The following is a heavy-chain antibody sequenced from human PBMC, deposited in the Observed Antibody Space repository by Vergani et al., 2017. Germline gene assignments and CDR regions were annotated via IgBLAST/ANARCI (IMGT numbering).Heavy chain of an antibody. D-gene: IGHD5-24*01. CDR1: GFTFSNAW. V-gene: IGHV3-15*07. Sequence: EVQLVESGGGLVKPGGSLRLSCAASGFTFSNAWMNWVRQAPGKGREWVGRIKSKTDGGTTDYAAPVKGRFTISRDDSKNTLYLQMNSLKTEDTAVYYCTTDLDLYGDKNDYWGQGTLVTVSS. CDR3: TTDLDLYGDKNDY. J-gene: IGHJ4*02. CDR2: IKSKTDGGTT.